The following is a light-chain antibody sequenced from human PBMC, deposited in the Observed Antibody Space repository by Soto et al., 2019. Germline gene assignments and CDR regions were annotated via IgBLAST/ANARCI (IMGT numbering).Light chain of an antibody. J-gene: IGKJ4*01. CDR3: QQRSNWLT. V-gene: IGKV3-11*01. CDR2: DAS. Sequence: EIVLTQSPATLSLSPGERATLSCRASQSVSSYLAWYQQKPGQAPRLLIYDASNRATGIPARFSGSGSGTVFSLTISSLEPEDFAVSYCQQRSNWLTFGGGTKVEIK. CDR1: QSVSSY.